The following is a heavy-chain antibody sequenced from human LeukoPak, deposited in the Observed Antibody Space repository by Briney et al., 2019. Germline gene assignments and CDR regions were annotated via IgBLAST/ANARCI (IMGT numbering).Heavy chain of an antibody. J-gene: IGHJ5*02. CDR1: GFTFSNYR. D-gene: IGHD3-22*01. CDR2: IKEDGGEK. V-gene: IGHV3-7*03. CDR3: ASSMIVVASNWFDP. Sequence: GGSLRLSCAASGFTFSNYRMTWVRQAPGKGLEWVANIKEDGGEKYYADSVKGRFTISRDNAKNSLFLQMNSLRAEDTAVYYCASSMIVVASNWFDPWGQGTLVTVSS.